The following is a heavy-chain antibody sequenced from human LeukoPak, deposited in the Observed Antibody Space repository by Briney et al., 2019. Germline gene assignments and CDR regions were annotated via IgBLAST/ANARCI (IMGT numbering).Heavy chain of an antibody. CDR2: ISAYNGNT. Sequence: ASVKVSCKASGYTFTSYGISWVRQAPGQGLEWMGWISAYNGNTNYAQKLQGRVTMTTDTSTSTAYMELSSLRSEDTAVYYCATDLEAMVRGVNRAFDIWGQGTMVTVSS. D-gene: IGHD3-10*01. J-gene: IGHJ3*02. CDR1: GYTFTSYG. CDR3: ATDLEAMVRGVNRAFDI. V-gene: IGHV1-18*01.